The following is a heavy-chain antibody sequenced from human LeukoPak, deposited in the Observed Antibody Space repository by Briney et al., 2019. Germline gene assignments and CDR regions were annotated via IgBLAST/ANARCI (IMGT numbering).Heavy chain of an antibody. J-gene: IGHJ4*02. CDR2: ISSSGSTI. CDR3: AREYHSSDYFDY. Sequence: GGSLRLSCAASGFTFSSYEMNWVRQAPGKGLEWVSYISSSGSTIYYADSVKGRFTISRDNAKNSLYLQMKSLRAEDTAVYYCAREYHSSDYFDYWGQGTLVTVSS. CDR1: GFTFSSYE. D-gene: IGHD3-22*01. V-gene: IGHV3-48*03.